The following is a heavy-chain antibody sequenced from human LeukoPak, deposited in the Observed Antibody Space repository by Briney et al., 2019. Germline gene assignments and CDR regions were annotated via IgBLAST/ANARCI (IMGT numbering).Heavy chain of an antibody. D-gene: IGHD5-12*01. CDR3: AKDYSGYDYSYHY. CDR1: GFTFSSYG. CDR2: IRYDGSNK. V-gene: IGHV3-30*02. Sequence: GESLRLSCAASGFTFSSYGMHWVRQAPGKGLEWVAFIRYDGSNKYYADSVKGRFTISRDNSKNTLYLQMNSLRAEDTAVYYCAKDYSGYDYSYHYWGQGTLVTVSS. J-gene: IGHJ4*02.